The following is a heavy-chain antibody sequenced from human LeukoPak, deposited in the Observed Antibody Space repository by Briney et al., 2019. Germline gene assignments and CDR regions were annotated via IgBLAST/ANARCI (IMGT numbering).Heavy chain of an antibody. CDR3: AKVKVGATRVLDY. Sequence: GGSLRLSCAASGFTFSSYAMSWVRQAPGKGLEWVSAISGSGGSTYYADSVEGRFTISRDNSKNTLYLQMNSLRAEDTAVYYCAKVKVGATRVLDYWGQGTLVTVSS. CDR1: GFTFSSYA. J-gene: IGHJ4*02. V-gene: IGHV3-23*01. CDR2: ISGSGGST. D-gene: IGHD1-26*01.